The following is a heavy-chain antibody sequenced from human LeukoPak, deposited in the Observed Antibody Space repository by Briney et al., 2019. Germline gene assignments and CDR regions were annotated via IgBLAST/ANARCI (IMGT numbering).Heavy chain of an antibody. V-gene: IGHV1-24*01. Sequence: ASVKVSCKVSGYTFTELSMHWVRQAPGKGLEWMGGFDPEDGETIYAQKFQGRVTMTEDTSTDTAYMELSSLRSEDTAVYYCATASGRAVAGNYYFDYWGQGTLVTVSS. J-gene: IGHJ4*02. CDR1: GYTFTELS. CDR3: ATASGRAVAGNYYFDY. CDR2: FDPEDGET. D-gene: IGHD6-19*01.